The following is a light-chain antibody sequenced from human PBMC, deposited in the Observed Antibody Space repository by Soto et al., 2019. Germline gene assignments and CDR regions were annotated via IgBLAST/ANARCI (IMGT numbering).Light chain of an antibody. V-gene: IGKV1-39*01. Sequence: DIQMTQSPCSLSASEGDRATIACRASQSISTSLIWYQQKPGKAPKLLIYVESSLQSGVPSRFSGSGSGTDFTLTISSLQPEDFTTYFCQQFYSSPYTFGQGTKLEIK. CDR1: QSISTS. CDR2: VES. J-gene: IGKJ2*01. CDR3: QQFYSSPYT.